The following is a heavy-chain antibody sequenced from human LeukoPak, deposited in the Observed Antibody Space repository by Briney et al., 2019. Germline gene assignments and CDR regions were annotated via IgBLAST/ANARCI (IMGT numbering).Heavy chain of an antibody. D-gene: IGHD3-9*01. CDR2: INHSGST. CDR3: ARSGPLRHFDWLYRNLHFDY. J-gene: IGHJ4*02. CDR1: GGSFSGYY. V-gene: IGHV4-34*01. Sequence: SETLSLTCAVYGGSFSGYYWSWIRQPPGKGLEWIGEINHSGSTNYNPSLKSRVTISVDTSKNQFSLKLSSVTAADTAVYYCARSGPLRHFDWLYRNLHFDYWGQGTLVTVSS.